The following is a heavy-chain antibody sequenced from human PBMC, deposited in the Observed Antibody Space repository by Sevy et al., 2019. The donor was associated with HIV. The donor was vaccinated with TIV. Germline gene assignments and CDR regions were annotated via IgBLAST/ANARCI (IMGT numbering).Heavy chain of an antibody. CDR3: ARGPPDGSYDYFDS. CDR2: ISESSNYI. J-gene: IGHJ4*02. D-gene: IGHD1-26*01. V-gene: IGHV3-21*06. CDR1: GFTFNNFN. Sequence: GGSLRLSCAASGFTFNNFNMNWVRQAPGKGLQWVSSISESSNYIYYAESLKGRFIISRDNVKDTVFLQMNSLSADDTAVYYCARGPPDGSYDYFDSWGQGTLVTVSS.